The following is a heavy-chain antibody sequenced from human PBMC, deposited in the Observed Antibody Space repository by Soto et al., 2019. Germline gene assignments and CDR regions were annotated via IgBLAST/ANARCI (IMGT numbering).Heavy chain of an antibody. CDR1: GGTFSSYA. V-gene: IGHV1-69*13. J-gene: IGHJ5*02. D-gene: IGHD6-6*01. Sequence: GASVKVSCKASGGTFSSYAISWVRQAPGQGLEWMGGIIPIFGTANYAQKFQGRVTITADESTSTAYMELSSLRSEDTAVYYCARGSSSSPLQTTNWFDPGGQGTLVPVPS. CDR2: IIPIFGTA. CDR3: ARGSSSSPLQTTNWFDP.